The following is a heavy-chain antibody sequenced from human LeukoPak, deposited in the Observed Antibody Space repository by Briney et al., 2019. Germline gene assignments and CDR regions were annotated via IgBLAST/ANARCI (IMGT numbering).Heavy chain of an antibody. Sequence: GGSLRLSCAASGFTFSSYAMSWVRQAPGKGLEWVSTISGSGDSTYYADSVKGRFTISRDNSKNSLYLQMNSLRAEDTAVYYCARDNSYGFDYWGQGTLVTVSS. D-gene: IGHD5-18*01. J-gene: IGHJ4*02. CDR3: ARDNSYGFDY. V-gene: IGHV3-23*01. CDR2: ISGSGDST. CDR1: GFTFSSYA.